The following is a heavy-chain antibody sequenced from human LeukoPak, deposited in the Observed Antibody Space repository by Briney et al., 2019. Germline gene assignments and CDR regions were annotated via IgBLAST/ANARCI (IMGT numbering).Heavy chain of an antibody. CDR3: ARDRAMVADWYFDL. D-gene: IGHD5-18*01. CDR2: TYYSGNA. CDR1: GGSISNYY. V-gene: IGHV4-59*01. J-gene: IGHJ2*01. Sequence: SETLSLTCTVSGGSISNYYWYWMRQPPGKGLEWIGHTYYSGNANYNPSLKSRVTISVDTSKNQFSLNLSSVTAADTAVYYCARDRAMVADWYFDLWGRGTLVTVSS.